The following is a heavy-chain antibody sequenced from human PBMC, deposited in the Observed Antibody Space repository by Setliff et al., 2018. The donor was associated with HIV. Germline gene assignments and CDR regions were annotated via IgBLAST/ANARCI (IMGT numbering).Heavy chain of an antibody. CDR2: IYYSGST. CDR3: ARGSQWGLLPYFGY. D-gene: IGHD1-26*01. V-gene: IGHV4-39*07. Sequence: SETLSLTCTVSGGSMSSSSYYWGWIRQPPGKGLEWIGSIYYSGSTYYNPSLKSRVTISVDTSKNQFSLKLSSVTAADTAVFYCARGSQWGLLPYFGYWGQGTLVTVSS. CDR1: GGSMSSSSYY. J-gene: IGHJ4*02.